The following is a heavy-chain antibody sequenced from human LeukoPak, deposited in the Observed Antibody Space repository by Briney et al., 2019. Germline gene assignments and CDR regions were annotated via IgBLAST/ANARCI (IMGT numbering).Heavy chain of an antibody. CDR2: IIPIFGTA. CDR3: ARGARGYSYGPDY. D-gene: IGHD5-18*01. CDR1: GYTFTSYD. J-gene: IGHJ4*02. Sequence: GASVKVSCKASGYTFTSYDINWVRQATGQGLEWMGGIIPIFGTANYAQKFQGRVTITTDESTSTAYMELSSLRSEDTAVYYCARGARGYSYGPDYWGQGTLVTVSS. V-gene: IGHV1-69*05.